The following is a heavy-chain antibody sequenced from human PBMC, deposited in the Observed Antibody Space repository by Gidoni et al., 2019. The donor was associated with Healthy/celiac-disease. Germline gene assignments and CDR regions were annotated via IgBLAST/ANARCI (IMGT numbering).Heavy chain of an antibody. J-gene: IGHJ4*02. Sequence: QLQLQESGPGLVKPSETLSLTCTVSGCSISSSSYYWGWIRQPPGKGLEWIGSIYSSGSTYYNPSLKGRVTISVDTSKNQFSLKLSSVTAADTAVYYCASWTYDFWSGYGSGYFDYWGQGTLVTVSS. CDR2: IYSSGST. CDR1: GCSISSSSYY. V-gene: IGHV4-39*01. D-gene: IGHD3-3*01. CDR3: ASWTYDFWSGYGSGYFDY.